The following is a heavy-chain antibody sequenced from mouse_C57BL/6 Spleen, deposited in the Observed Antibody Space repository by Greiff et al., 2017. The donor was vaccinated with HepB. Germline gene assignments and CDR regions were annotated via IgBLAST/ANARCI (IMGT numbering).Heavy chain of an antibody. J-gene: IGHJ4*01. CDR1: GYSFTGYY. D-gene: IGHD4-1*01. V-gene: IGHV1-42*01. CDR2: INPSTGGT. CDR3: ARSKLGLYAMDY. Sequence: SGPELVKPGASVKISCKASGYSFTGYYMNWVKQSPEKSLEWIGEINPSTGGTTYNQKFKAKATLTVDKSSSTAYMQLKSLTSEDSAVYYCARSKLGLYAMDYWGQGTSVTVSS.